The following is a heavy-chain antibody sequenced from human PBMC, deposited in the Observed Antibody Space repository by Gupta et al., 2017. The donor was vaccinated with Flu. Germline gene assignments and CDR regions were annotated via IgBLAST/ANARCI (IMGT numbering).Heavy chain of an antibody. V-gene: IGHV3-23*01. Sequence: EVQLLESGGGLVQPGGSLRLSCAASGFTFSSYAMSWVRQAPGKGLEWVSAISGSGGSTYYADSVKGRFTISRDNSKNTLYLQMNSLRAEDTAVYYCAKYPYCGGDCYSYFDLWGRGTLVTVSS. CDR3: AKYPYCGGDCYSYFDL. D-gene: IGHD2-21*02. CDR2: ISGSGGST. CDR1: GFTFSSYA. J-gene: IGHJ2*01.